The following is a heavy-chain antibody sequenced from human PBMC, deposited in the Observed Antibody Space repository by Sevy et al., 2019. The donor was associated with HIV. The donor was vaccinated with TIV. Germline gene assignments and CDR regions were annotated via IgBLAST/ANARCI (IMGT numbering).Heavy chain of an antibody. Sequence: GGSLRLSCAASGFTVIADYFSWVRQAPGKGLEWVSGINGGGGSTYYRNSVKGRFTVYRDNSKNTVYLQMNSLRADDTAVYYCAKAPYYDFWSHNYNNWFDPWGQGTLVTVSS. CDR1: GFTVIADY. D-gene: IGHD3-3*01. V-gene: IGHV3-23*01. CDR2: INGGGGST. CDR3: AKAPYYDFWSHNYNNWFDP. J-gene: IGHJ5*02.